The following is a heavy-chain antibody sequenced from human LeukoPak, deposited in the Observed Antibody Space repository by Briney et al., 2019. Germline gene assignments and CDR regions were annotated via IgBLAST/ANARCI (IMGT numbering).Heavy chain of an antibody. V-gene: IGHV5-51*01. D-gene: IGHD3-3*01. CDR3: ARAGYYSNYYYGMDV. CDR1: GYSFTNYW. CDR2: IYPGDSDT. Sequence: GKSLKISCKGSGYSFTNYWIGWVRQMPGKGLEWMGIIYPGDSDTRYSPSFQGQVTISADKSISTAYLQWSSLKASDTAMYYCARAGYYSNYYYGMDVWGQGTTVTVSS. J-gene: IGHJ6*02.